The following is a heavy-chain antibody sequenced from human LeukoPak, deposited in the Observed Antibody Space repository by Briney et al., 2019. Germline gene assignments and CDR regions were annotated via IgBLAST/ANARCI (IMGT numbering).Heavy chain of an antibody. CDR3: ARDFPWSGYYTPPALDY. Sequence: GGSLRLSCAASGFTFSSYGMHWVRQAPGKGLEWVAFIRYDGSNKYYADSVKGRFTISRDNSKNSLYLQMNSLRAEDTAVYYCARDFPWSGYYTPPALDYWGQGTLVTASS. D-gene: IGHD3-3*01. CDR1: GFTFSSYG. J-gene: IGHJ4*02. V-gene: IGHV3-30*02. CDR2: IRYDGSNK.